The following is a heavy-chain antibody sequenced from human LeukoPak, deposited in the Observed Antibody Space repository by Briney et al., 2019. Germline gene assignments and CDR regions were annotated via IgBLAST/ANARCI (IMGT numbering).Heavy chain of an antibody. CDR1: GYTFTSYY. CDR2: INPSGGST. V-gene: IGHV1-46*01. Sequence: GASVKVSCKASGYTFTSYYMHWVRQAPGHGLEWMGIINPSGGSTSYAQKFQGRVTMTRDMSTSTAYMELSSLRSEDTAVYYCASGRTDIVVVPATLRNYYFDYWGQGTLVTVSS. J-gene: IGHJ4*02. D-gene: IGHD2-2*01. CDR3: ASGRTDIVVVPATLRNYYFDY.